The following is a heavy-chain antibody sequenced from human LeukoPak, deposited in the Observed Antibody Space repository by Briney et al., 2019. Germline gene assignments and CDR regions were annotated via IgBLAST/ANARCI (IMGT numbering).Heavy chain of an antibody. CDR3: ARVGQYDRAGYYWGFEP. D-gene: IGHD3-22*01. V-gene: IGHV3-21*01. CDR2: ISRASGYI. Sequence: GGALRLSSAASRFNFSTHIMNCVRQAPGKGLEWVSSISRASGYIYYADFVKGRFTISGDNAKNSLCLKMNSVGAEDTAVYYCARVGQYDRAGYYWGFEPWGQGTLVTVAS. CDR1: RFNFSTHI. J-gene: IGHJ5*02.